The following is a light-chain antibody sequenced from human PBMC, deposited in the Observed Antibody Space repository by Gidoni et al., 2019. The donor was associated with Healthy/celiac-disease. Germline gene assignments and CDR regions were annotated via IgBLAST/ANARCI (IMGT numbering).Light chain of an antibody. J-gene: IGLJ3*02. CDR1: SGSIASNY. Sequence: NFMLPQPHSVSESPGKTVTISCTRSSGSIASNYVQWYQQRPGSSPTTVIYEDNQRPPGVPDRFSGSIDSSSNSASLTISGLKTEDEADYYCQSYDSSNHKVFGGGTKLTVL. CDR2: EDN. CDR3: QSYDSSNHKV. V-gene: IGLV6-57*01.